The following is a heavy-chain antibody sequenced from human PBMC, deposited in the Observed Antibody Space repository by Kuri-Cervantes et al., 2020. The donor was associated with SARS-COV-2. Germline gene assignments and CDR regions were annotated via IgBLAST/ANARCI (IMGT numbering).Heavy chain of an antibody. V-gene: IGHV3-66*01. D-gene: IGHD2-21*02. J-gene: IGHJ6*02. CDR1: GFTFSSYA. Sequence: GGSLRLSCAASGFTFSSYAMHWVRQAPGKGLEWVSVIYSGGSTYYADSVKGRFTISRDNSKNTLYLQMNSLRAEDTAVYYCARDREVTAYYYGMDVWGQGTTVTVSS. CDR2: IYSGGST. CDR3: ARDREVTAYYYGMDV.